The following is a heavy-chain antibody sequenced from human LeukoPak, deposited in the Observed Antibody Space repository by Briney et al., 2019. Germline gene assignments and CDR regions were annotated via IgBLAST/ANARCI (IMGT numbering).Heavy chain of an antibody. Sequence: ASVKVSCKASGGTFSSYAISWVRQAPGQGLEWMGGIIPIFGTANYAQKFQGRVTITTDESTSTAYMELSSLRSEDTAVYYCARVSSKAVAGLAFDYWGQGTLVTVSS. CDR2: IIPIFGTA. CDR3: ARVSSKAVAGLAFDY. CDR1: GGTFSSYA. J-gene: IGHJ4*02. D-gene: IGHD6-19*01. V-gene: IGHV1-69*05.